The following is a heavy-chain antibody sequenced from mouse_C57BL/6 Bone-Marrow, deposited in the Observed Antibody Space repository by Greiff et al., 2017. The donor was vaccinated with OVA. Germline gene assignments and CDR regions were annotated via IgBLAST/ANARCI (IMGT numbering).Heavy chain of an antibody. D-gene: IGHD3-2*02. Sequence: QVQLQQPGAELVKPGASVKLSCKASGYTFTSYWMHWVKQRPGQGLEWIGMIHPTSGSTNYNEKFKSKATLTVDKSSSTAYMQLSSLTSEDSAVYYCARVRGQLRLRGFAYWGQGTLVTVSA. CDR1: GYTFTSYW. J-gene: IGHJ3*01. V-gene: IGHV1-64*01. CDR3: ARVRGQLRLRGFAY. CDR2: IHPTSGST.